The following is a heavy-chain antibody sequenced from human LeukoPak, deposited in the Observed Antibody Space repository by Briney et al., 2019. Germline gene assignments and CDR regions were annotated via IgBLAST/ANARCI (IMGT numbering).Heavy chain of an antibody. CDR1: GFTFSSYW. V-gene: IGHV3-7*01. Sequence: GGSLRLSCAASGFTFSSYWMSWVRQAPGKWLEWVANINQHGSVKYYVDSVRGRFTISRDNAKNSLYLQMNSLRAEDTAVYYCAELGITMIGGVWGKGTTVTISS. CDR3: AELGITMIGGV. D-gene: IGHD3-10*02. J-gene: IGHJ6*04. CDR2: INQHGSVK.